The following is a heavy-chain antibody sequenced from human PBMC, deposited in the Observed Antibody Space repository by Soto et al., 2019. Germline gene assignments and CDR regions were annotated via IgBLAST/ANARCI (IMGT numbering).Heavy chain of an antibody. CDR1: GYSFTFYW. Sequence: LKISCEASGYSFTFYWIGWVRQMPGKGLEWMGIIYPDDSDTRYSPSFQGQVTISADKSITTAFLQWSSLKASDTGMYYCARHQGEQSAFDIWGQGTMVTV. CDR2: IYPDDSDT. J-gene: IGHJ3*02. D-gene: IGHD3-16*01. CDR3: ARHQGEQSAFDI. V-gene: IGHV5-51*01.